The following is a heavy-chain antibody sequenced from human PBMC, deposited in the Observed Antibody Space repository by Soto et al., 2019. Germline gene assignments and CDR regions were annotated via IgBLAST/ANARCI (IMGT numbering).Heavy chain of an antibody. V-gene: IGHV1-8*01. J-gene: IGHJ4*02. CDR2: MNPNSGNT. D-gene: IGHD3-22*01. CDR3: ARVTDYYESSGYFDY. CDR1: GYTFTSFE. Sequence: ASVKVSCKASGYTFTSFEINWVRQAIGQGLEWMGWMNPNSGNTGYAQKFQGRVTMTRNTSISTVYMELRSLTSEDTAVYYCARVTDYYESSGYFDYWGQGTLVTVSS.